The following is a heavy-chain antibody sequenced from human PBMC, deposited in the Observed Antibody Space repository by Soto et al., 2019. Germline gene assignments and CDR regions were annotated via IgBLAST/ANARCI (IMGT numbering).Heavy chain of an antibody. D-gene: IGHD3-16*02. CDR3: ARTDIVPVEP. J-gene: IGHJ5*02. CDR1: GCSISSGGYY. V-gene: IGHV4-31*03. Sequence: PSETLSLTCTVSGCSISSGGYYWSWIRQHPGKGLEWIGYIYYSGSTYYNPSLKSRVTISVDTSKNQFSLKLSSVTAADTPVSYCARTDIVPVEPWGQGTLVTVSS. CDR2: IYYSGST.